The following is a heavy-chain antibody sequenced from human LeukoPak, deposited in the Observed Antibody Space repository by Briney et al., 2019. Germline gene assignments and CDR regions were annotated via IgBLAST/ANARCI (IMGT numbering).Heavy chain of an antibody. CDR1: GGSISSYF. Sequence: SETLSLTCTVSGGSISSYFWTWIRQPPGKGPEWIGYIYYSGSTNYNPSLKSRVTISLDTSKNQFSLRLTSVTAADTAVYYCARSAWGYAFDIWGQGTMVTVSS. J-gene: IGHJ3*02. CDR2: IYYSGST. CDR3: ARSAWGYAFDI. D-gene: IGHD3-16*01. V-gene: IGHV4-59*01.